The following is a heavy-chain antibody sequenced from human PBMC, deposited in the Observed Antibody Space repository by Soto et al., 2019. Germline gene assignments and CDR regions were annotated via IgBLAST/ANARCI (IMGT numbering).Heavy chain of an antibody. J-gene: IGHJ6*02. CDR2: INPSGGST. V-gene: IGHV1-46*01. CDR1: GYTFTSYY. CDR3: ARDGSYCGGDCYQPFYYYYCMDV. D-gene: IGHD2-21*02. Sequence: ASVKVSCKASGYTFTSYYMHWVRQAPGQGLEWMGIINPSGGSTSYAQKFQGRVTMTRDTSTSTVYMELSSLRSEDTAVYYCARDGSYCGGDCYQPFYYYYCMDVLDQGTTVTVSS.